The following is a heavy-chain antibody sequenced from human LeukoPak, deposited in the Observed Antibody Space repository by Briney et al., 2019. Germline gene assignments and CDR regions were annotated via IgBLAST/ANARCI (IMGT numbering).Heavy chain of an antibody. CDR3: ARDSIQQQLVLEDRGYPYYFEH. J-gene: IGHJ4*02. D-gene: IGHD6-13*01. Sequence: QPGGSLRLSCAASGFTFSSYSMNWVRQAPGKGLEWVSYISSSSSTIYYADSVKGRFTTSRDNSKNTLNLQMNSLRAEDTAVYYCARDSIQQQLVLEDRGYPYYFEHWGQGTLVTVSS. V-gene: IGHV3-48*01. CDR2: ISSSSSTI. CDR1: GFTFSSYS.